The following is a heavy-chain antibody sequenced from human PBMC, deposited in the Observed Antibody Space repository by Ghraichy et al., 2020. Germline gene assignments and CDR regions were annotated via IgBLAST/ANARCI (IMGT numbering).Heavy chain of an antibody. CDR3: AKVVRSGIYYFDY. D-gene: IGHD1-26*01. Sequence: GESLTISCAASGFTFSSYAMSWVRQAPGKGLEWVSAISGSGGSTYYADSVKGRFTISRDNSKNTLYLQLNSLRAEDTAVYYCAKVVRSGIYYFDYWGQGTLVTVSS. CDR1: GFTFSSYA. V-gene: IGHV3-23*01. J-gene: IGHJ4*02. CDR2: ISGSGGST.